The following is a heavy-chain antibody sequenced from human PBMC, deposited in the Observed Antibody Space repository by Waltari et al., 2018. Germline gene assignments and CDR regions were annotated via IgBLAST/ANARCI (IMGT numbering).Heavy chain of an antibody. Sequence: QVQLVQSGAEVKKPGASVKVSCKASGYTFTISDINWVRQATGQGLEWRGWMKPKSGNTGNAQKLQGRGTSSTDESTSTAYMELSSLRSEDTAVYYCARGLNKYYDSSGYYANDAFDIWGQGTMVTVSS. CDR2: MKPKSGNT. D-gene: IGHD3-22*01. CDR1: GYTFTISD. V-gene: IGHV1-8*03. CDR3: ARGLNKYYDSSGYYANDAFDI. J-gene: IGHJ3*02.